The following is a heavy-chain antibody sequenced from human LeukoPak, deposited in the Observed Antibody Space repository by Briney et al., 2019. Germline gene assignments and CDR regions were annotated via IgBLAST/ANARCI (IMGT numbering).Heavy chain of an antibody. CDR2: ISSDGGTK. D-gene: IGHD3/OR15-3a*01. CDR1: RFTFSNFA. J-gene: IGHJ4*02. Sequence: GRSLRLSCVASRFTFSNFAMQWVRQAPGRGLEWLAVISSDGGTKFYADSVKGRFTISRDNSKNSVYLQMSSLRVEDTAVYYCAKDGGTGLGTFDYWGQGTLVTV. V-gene: IGHV3-30*18. CDR3: AKDGGTGLGTFDY.